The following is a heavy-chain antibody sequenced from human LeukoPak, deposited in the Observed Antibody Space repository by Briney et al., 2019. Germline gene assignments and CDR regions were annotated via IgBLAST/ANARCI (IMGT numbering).Heavy chain of an antibody. CDR2: ISYDGSNK. CDR3: ARDARVAAAGWYFDL. D-gene: IGHD6-13*01. V-gene: IGHV3-30*04. CDR1: GFTFSSYA. Sequence: GGSLRLSCAASGFTFSSYAMHWVRQAPGKGLEWVAVISYDGSNKYYADSVKGRLTISRDNSKNTLYLQMNSLRAEDTAVYYCARDARVAAAGWYFDLWGRGTLVTVSS. J-gene: IGHJ2*01.